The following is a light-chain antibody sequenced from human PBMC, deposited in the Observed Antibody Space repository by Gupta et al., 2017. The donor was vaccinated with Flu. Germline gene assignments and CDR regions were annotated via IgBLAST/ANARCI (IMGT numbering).Light chain of an antibody. J-gene: IGKJ5*01. CDR2: GAF. V-gene: IGKV3-15*01. Sequence: EIVMTQSPATLSVSPGGRATLSCRASQSVSSNLAWYQQKPGQAPRLLIHGAFTRATGIPARFSDSGSGTEFTLTISSLQSEDFAVYYCQQYNNWPPSITFGQGTRLEIK. CDR3: QQYNNWPPSIT. CDR1: QSVSSN.